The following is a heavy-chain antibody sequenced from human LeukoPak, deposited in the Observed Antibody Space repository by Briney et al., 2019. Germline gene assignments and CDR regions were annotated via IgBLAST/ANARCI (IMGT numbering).Heavy chain of an antibody. CDR2: INHSGST. J-gene: IGHJ5*02. D-gene: IGHD3-10*01. CDR3: ARGPASGSNFAWFDG. CDR1: GGSLSGYY. V-gene: IGHV4-34*01. Sequence: SETLSLTCAVYGGSLSGYYWSWLRQPPGKGLEGIGDINHSGSTNYNPSLNSRVTISVDMSKKQFSLKLSSVTAADTAVYCCARGPASGSNFAWFDGWGQGTLVTVSA.